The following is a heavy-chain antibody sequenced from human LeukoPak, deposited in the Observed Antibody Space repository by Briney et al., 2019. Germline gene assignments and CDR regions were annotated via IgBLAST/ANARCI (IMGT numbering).Heavy chain of an antibody. CDR1: GYTFTSYD. J-gene: IGHJ2*01. Sequence: GASVKVSCKASGYTFTSYDINWVRQATGQGLEWMGWMNPNSGNTGYAQKFQGRVTMTRNTSISTAYMELSSLRSEDTAVYYCATRGDVDTAMVPFGYFDLWGRGTLVTVSS. CDR2: MNPNSGNT. D-gene: IGHD5-18*01. CDR3: ATRGDVDTAMVPFGYFDL. V-gene: IGHV1-8*01.